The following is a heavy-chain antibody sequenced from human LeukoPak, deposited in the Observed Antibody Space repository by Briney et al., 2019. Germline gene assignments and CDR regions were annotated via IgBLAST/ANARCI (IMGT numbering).Heavy chain of an antibody. CDR2: ITKSGGST. CDR3: ANVVGGY. CDR1: GITFSTIG. J-gene: IGHJ4*02. D-gene: IGHD2-21*01. V-gene: IGHV3-23*01. Sequence: GGSLRLSCAVSGITFSTIGVTWARQAPGKGLEWVSSITKSGGSTYYADSVKGRFTISRDNSKDTLYLQMNRLRVEDSAVYFCANVVGGYWGQGTLVIVSS.